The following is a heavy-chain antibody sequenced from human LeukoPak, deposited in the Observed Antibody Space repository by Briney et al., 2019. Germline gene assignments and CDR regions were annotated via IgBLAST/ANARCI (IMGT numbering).Heavy chain of an antibody. V-gene: IGHV3-23*01. CDR1: GFTFSSYA. Sequence: RTGGSLRLSCAASGFTFSSYAMSWVRQAPGKGLEWVSAISGSGGSTYYADSVKGRFTISRDNSKNTLYLQMNSLRAEDTAVYYCAKDEGSSWYADFDYWGQGTLVTVSS. CDR3: AKDEGSSWYADFDY. CDR2: ISGSGGST. J-gene: IGHJ4*02. D-gene: IGHD6-13*01.